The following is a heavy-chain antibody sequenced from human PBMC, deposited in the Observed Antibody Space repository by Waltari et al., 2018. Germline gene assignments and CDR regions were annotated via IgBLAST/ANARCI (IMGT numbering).Heavy chain of an antibody. Sequence: EVQLLESGGGLLQPGGSLRLSWAASAFTLSNYAMTWVRPAPGKGLEWVSIISGSGDSQASVDSVKGRFTISRDNSKNTLYLQVSSLRAEDTAVYYCARRVSDAVRAAFDVWGQGTMVTVSS. CDR1: AFTLSNYA. CDR2: ISGSGDSQ. CDR3: ARRVSDAVRAAFDV. J-gene: IGHJ3*01. V-gene: IGHV3-23*01. D-gene: IGHD6-6*01.